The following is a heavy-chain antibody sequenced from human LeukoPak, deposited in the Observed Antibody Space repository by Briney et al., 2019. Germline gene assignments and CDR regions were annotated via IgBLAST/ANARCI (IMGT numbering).Heavy chain of an antibody. V-gene: IGHV3-23*01. J-gene: IGHJ4*02. D-gene: IGHD5-12*01. CDR3: AKDGVDTITFDS. CDR2: IYFSGGNT. Sequence: PGGSLRLSCAASGFTFGNYAMSWVRQAPGKGLEWVSTIYFSGGNTYYADSVKGRFTISRDNSKNTLYLQMNNLRAEDTAVYYCAKDGVDTITFDSWGQGTLVTVSS. CDR1: GFTFGNYA.